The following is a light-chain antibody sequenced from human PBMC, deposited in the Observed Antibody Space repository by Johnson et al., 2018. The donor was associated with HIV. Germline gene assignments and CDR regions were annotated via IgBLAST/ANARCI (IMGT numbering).Light chain of an antibody. Sequence: QSVLTQPPSVSAAPGQKVTVSCSGSSSNIGNNYVSWYQQLPGTAHKLLIYDNNKRPSGIPDRFSGPKSGTSATLGITGLQTGDEADYYCGTWDSSLSAYVFGTGTKVTVL. CDR2: DNN. CDR1: SSNIGNNY. CDR3: GTWDSSLSAYV. J-gene: IGLJ1*01. V-gene: IGLV1-51*01.